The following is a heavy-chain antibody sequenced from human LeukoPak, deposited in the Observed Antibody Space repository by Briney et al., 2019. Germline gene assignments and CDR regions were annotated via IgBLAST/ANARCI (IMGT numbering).Heavy chain of an antibody. Sequence: PGGSLRLSCAASGFIFSSYGMHWVRQAPGKGLEWVAFIWYDGSSEYYADSVKGRFTISRDNSKNTLYLQMNSLRAEDTGVYYCARDRDDHYYLDYWGQGTLVTVSS. CDR3: ARDRDDHYYLDY. V-gene: IGHV3-33*01. J-gene: IGHJ4*02. CDR1: GFIFSSYG. CDR2: IWYDGSSE.